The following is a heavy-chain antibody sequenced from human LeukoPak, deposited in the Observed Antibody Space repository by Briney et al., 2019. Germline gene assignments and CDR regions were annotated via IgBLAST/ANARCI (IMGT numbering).Heavy chain of an antibody. CDR1: GFTISSYA. V-gene: IGHV3-23*01. CDR3: AKDVTTSAKNTFIY. Sequence: PAEPLTLPCTVSGFTISSYAKSGVREAPGKVMEWVSASSGSGGSTYYADSVKGRFTISRDNSKNTLYLQMNSLRAEDTAVYYCAKDVTTSAKNTFIYGGQGTLVTVSS. CDR2: SSGSGGST. D-gene: IGHD4-11*01. J-gene: IGHJ4*02.